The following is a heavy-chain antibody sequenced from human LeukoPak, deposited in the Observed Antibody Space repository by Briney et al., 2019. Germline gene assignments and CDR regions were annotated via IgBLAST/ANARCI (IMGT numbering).Heavy chain of an antibody. Sequence: GASVKVSCKASGYTFTGYYMHWVRQAPGQGLEWMGWINPNSGGTNYAQKFQGRVTMTRDTSISTAYMELSRLRSDDTAVYYCARAPRALGWTVTQYFQHWGQGTLVTVSS. D-gene: IGHD4-17*01. J-gene: IGHJ1*01. CDR1: GYTFTGYY. V-gene: IGHV1-2*02. CDR3: ARAPRALGWTVTQYFQH. CDR2: INPNSGGT.